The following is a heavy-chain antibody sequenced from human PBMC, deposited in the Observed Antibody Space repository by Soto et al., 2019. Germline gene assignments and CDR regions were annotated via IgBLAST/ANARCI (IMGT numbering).Heavy chain of an antibody. V-gene: IGHV1-18*04. CDR3: ARDLRSHGFFGTLYYYYGMDV. CDR1: GYTFTSYG. CDR2: ISAYNGNT. D-gene: IGHD5-18*01. Sequence: ASVKVSCKASGYTFTSYGISWVRQAPGQGLEWMGWISAYNGNTNYAQKLQGRVTMTTDTSTSTAYMELRSLRSDDTAVYYCARDLRSHGFFGTLYYYYGMDVWGQGTTVTVSS. J-gene: IGHJ6*02.